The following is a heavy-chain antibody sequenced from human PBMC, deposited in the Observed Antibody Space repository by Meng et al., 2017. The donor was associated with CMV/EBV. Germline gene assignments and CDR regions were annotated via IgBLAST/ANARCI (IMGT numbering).Heavy chain of an antibody. V-gene: IGHV3-11*04. CDR1: GFTFSDYY. CDR3: ARSNYYGSGSYFAQPYYYYGMDV. D-gene: IGHD3-10*01. Sequence: GESLKISCAASGFTFSDYYMSWIRQAPGKGLEWVSYISSSGNTIFYADSVNGRFTISRDNARNSLYLQMNSLRAEDTAVYYCARSNYYGSGSYFAQPYYYYGMDVWGQGTTVTVSS. CDR2: ISSSGNTI. J-gene: IGHJ6*02.